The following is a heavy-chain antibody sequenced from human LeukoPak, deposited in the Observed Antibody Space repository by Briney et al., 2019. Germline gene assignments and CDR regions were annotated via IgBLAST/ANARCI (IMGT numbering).Heavy chain of an antibody. CDR1: GFTFSSYA. Sequence: GGSLRLSCAASGFTFSSYAMSWVRQPPGKGLEWVSGISNSGDITSYAGSVKGRFTISRDNSKNTLYLQMNSLRAEDTAVYYCAIEMGPDSSGYNNAFDIWGQGTMVTVSS. V-gene: IGHV3-23*01. J-gene: IGHJ3*02. D-gene: IGHD3-22*01. CDR3: AIEMGPDSSGYNNAFDI. CDR2: ISNSGDIT.